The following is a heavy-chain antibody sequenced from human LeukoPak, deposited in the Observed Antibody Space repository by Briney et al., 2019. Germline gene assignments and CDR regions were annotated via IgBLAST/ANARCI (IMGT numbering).Heavy chain of an antibody. V-gene: IGHV4-59*01. CDR3: ARSGVAMFDY. CDR1: GGSISSYY. CDR2: IYYSGST. Sequence: PSETLSLTCTVSGGSISSYYWSWIRQPPGKGLEWIGYIYYSGSTNYNPSLKSRVTISVDTSKNQFSLKLGSVTAADTAVYYCARSGVAMFDYWGQGTLVTVSS. D-gene: IGHD5-18*01. J-gene: IGHJ4*02.